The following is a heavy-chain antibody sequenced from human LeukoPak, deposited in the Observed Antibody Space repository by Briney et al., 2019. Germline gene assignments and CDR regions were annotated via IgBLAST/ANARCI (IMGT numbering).Heavy chain of an antibody. Sequence: PSETLSLTRTVSGGSISSGSYYWSWIRQPAGKGLEWIGRIYTSGSTNYNPSLKSRVTISVDTSKNQFSLKLSSVTAADTAVYYCARGGEYLRYYDILTGYYPDAFDIWGQGTMVTVSS. J-gene: IGHJ3*02. D-gene: IGHD3-9*01. CDR3: ARGGEYLRYYDILTGYYPDAFDI. V-gene: IGHV4-61*02. CDR1: GGSISSGSYY. CDR2: IYTSGST.